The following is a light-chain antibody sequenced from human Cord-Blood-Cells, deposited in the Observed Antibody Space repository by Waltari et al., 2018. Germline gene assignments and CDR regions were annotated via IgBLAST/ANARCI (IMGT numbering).Light chain of an antibody. CDR2: DAS. CDR1: QSVSSY. Sequence: EIVLTQSPATLSLSPGERATLSCRASQSVSSYLAWYQQKPGQAPRLLSYDASNRATGIPARFSCSGSGTDFTLTISSLGPEDFAVYYCQRRSNWPAGYSFGQGTKLEIK. CDR3: QRRSNWPAGYS. J-gene: IGKJ2*03. V-gene: IGKV3-11*01.